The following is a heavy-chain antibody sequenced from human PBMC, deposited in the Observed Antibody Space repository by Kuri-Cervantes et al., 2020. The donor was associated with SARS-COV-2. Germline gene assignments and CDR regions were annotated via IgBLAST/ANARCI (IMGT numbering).Heavy chain of an antibody. CDR3: ARHPRDYYYYYMDV. CDR1: GYTFTGYY. Sequence: ASVNVSCKASGYTFTGYYMHWVRQAPGQGLEWMGWINPNSGGTNYAQKFQGRVTMTRDTSISTAYMELSRLRSDDTAVYYCARHPRDYYYYYMDVWGKGTTVTVSS. J-gene: IGHJ6*03. CDR2: INPNSGGT. V-gene: IGHV1-2*02.